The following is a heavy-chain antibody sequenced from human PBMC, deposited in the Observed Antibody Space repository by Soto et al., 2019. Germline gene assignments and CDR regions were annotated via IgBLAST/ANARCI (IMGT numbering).Heavy chain of an antibody. J-gene: IGHJ5*02. CDR3: ARPYPEGYCSSTSCYFVGWFDP. CDR1: GGSISSSSYY. CDR2: IYYSGST. V-gene: IGHV4-39*01. Sequence: QLQLQESGPGLVKPSETLSLTCTVSGGSISSSSYYWGWIRQPPGKGLEWIGSIYYSGSTYYNPSLKSRVTISVDTSKNQFSLKLSSVTAADTAVYYCARPYPEGYCSSTSCYFVGWFDPWGQGTLVTVSS. D-gene: IGHD2-2*01.